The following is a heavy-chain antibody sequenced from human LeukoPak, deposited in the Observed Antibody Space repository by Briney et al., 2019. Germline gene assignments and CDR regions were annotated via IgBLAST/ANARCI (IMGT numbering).Heavy chain of an antibody. V-gene: IGHV3-30-3*01. Sequence: GGSLRLSCAASGFXFSSYAIHWVRQAPGKGLEWVAVISYDGSNKYYADSVKGRYTISRDNSKDTLYLQMNSLRAEDTAVYYCAKDGDSSLLWFGELSFYFDYWGQGTLVTVSS. CDR1: GFXFSSYA. D-gene: IGHD3-10*01. CDR3: AKDGDSSLLWFGELSFYFDY. CDR2: ISYDGSNK. J-gene: IGHJ4*02.